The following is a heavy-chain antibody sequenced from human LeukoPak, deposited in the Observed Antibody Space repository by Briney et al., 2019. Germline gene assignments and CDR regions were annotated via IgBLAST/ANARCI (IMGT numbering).Heavy chain of an antibody. CDR3: ARRSEYNWCDP. CDR2: IFYSGRT. CDR1: GGSISSGAYY. J-gene: IGHJ5*02. V-gene: IGHV4-31*03. Sequence: PSETLSLTCTVSGGSISSGAYYWTRIRQHPGKGLEWIGYIFYSGRTYYNPSLKSRVTISMDTSKNQFSLKLGSVTAADTAVYYCARRSEYNWCDPWGQGTLVTVSS.